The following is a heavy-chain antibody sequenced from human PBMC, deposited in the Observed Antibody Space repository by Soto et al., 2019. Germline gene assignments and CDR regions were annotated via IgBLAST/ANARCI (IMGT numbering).Heavy chain of an antibody. CDR3: ARYYSNPEGYYYYGMDV. D-gene: IGHD4-4*01. V-gene: IGHV1-18*04. Sequence: ASVKVSCKASGYTFTIYGINWVRRAPGQGLEWMGWISAYNGNTNYAQKLQGRVTMTTDTSTSTAYMELRSLRSDDTAVYYCARYYSNPEGYYYYGMDVWGQGTTVTVSS. CDR2: ISAYNGNT. CDR1: GYTFTIYG. J-gene: IGHJ6*02.